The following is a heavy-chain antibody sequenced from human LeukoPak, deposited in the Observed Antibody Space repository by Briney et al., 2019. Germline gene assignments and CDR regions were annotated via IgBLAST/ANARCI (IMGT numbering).Heavy chain of an antibody. D-gene: IGHD6-13*01. CDR2: IGTAGDT. Sequence: GGSLRHSCAASGFTFSNYDMHWVRQAAGRGLEWVSGIGTAGDTYYPASVKGRFTISRENGKSSLYLQMNSLSAGDTAVYYCARSPAYSSSWYAIDNWGQGTLVTVSS. CDR1: GFTFSNYD. J-gene: IGHJ4*02. CDR3: ARSPAYSSSWYAIDN. V-gene: IGHV3-13*01.